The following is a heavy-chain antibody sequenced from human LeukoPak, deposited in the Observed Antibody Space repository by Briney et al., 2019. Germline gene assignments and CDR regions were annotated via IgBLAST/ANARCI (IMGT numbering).Heavy chain of an antibody. V-gene: IGHV3-74*01. D-gene: IGHD1/OR15-1a*01. CDR2: INTEGAST. J-gene: IGHJ4*02. Sequence: GALRLSCTASGFAFSSYWMFWVRQAPGKELVWVSQINTEGASTTYGDPAKGRFTTSRDNAKNTLYLQMNSLRVEDTAVYYCARGTATTAGIDFWGQGTLVTVSS. CDR3: ARGTATTAGIDF. CDR1: GFAFSSYW.